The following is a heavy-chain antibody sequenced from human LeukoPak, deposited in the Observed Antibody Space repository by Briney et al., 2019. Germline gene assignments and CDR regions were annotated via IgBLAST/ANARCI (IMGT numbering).Heavy chain of an antibody. J-gene: IGHJ4*02. V-gene: IGHV3-21*01. Sequence: PGGSLRLSCAASGFTFSSYSMNWVRQAPGKGLEWVSSISSSSSYIYYADSVKGRFTISRDNAKNSLYLQMNSLRAEDTAVYYCARDLAVAGFPFDYWGQGTLVTVSS. D-gene: IGHD6-19*01. CDR1: GFTFSSYS. CDR3: ARDLAVAGFPFDY. CDR2: ISSSSSYI.